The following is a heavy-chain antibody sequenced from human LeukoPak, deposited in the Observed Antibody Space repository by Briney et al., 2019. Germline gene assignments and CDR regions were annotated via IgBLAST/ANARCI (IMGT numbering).Heavy chain of an antibody. CDR3: ARKPQLLWFGESDFFDY. J-gene: IGHJ4*02. Sequence: GGSLRLSCAASGFTFSSYSMNWVRQAPGKGLEWVSSISSSSSYIYYADSVKGRFTISRDNAKNSLYLQMNSLRAEDTAVYYCARKPQLLWFGESDFFDYWGQGTLVTVSS. CDR2: ISSSSSYI. CDR1: GFTFSSYS. V-gene: IGHV3-21*01. D-gene: IGHD3-10*01.